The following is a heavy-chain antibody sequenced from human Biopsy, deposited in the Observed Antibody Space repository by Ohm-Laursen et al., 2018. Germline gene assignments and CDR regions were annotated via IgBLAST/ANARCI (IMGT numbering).Heavy chain of an antibody. CDR3: ATDDYSGDSAY. V-gene: IGHV3-48*01. D-gene: IGHD4-23*01. Sequence: GSLRLSCAASGFTFSNFNMNWFRQAPGGGLAWVSYISSSSESIYHADSVRGRFTVSRDNAQNSMYLQMNSLRADDTAVYYCATDDYSGDSAYWGQGTLVTVSS. CDR2: ISSSSESI. J-gene: IGHJ4*02. CDR1: GFTFSNFN.